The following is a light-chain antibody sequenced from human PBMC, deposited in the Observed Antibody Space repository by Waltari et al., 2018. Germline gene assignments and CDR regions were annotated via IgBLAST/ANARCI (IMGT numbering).Light chain of an antibody. J-gene: IGKJ2*01. Sequence: DIVMTQSPDSLAVSLGERATINCRSNHSLFYHSTNKNYLGWLQQKPGQPPKWIISWASTRESGVPDRVSGSGSGTDFSLTSTSLQAEDVAVYYCQQDYATPVTFGQGTKLEIK. V-gene: IGKV4-1*01. CDR1: HSLFYHSTNKNY. CDR3: QQDYATPVT. CDR2: WAS.